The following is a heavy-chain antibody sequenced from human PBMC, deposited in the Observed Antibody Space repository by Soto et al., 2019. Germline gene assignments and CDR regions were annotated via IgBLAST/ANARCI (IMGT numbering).Heavy chain of an antibody. Sequence: QVQLQQWGAGLLKPSETLSLTCAVYDGSFSGYYWSWIRQPPGKGLEWIGEIFHGGSTDYSPSLKSRVTISVDTSNNQFSLELSSVTAADTAVYYCARPHYDSNTFYSFFDYWGQGTLVTVSS. CDR3: ARPHYDSNTFYSFFDY. CDR2: IFHGGST. D-gene: IGHD3-22*01. CDR1: DGSFSGYY. V-gene: IGHV4-34*12. J-gene: IGHJ4*02.